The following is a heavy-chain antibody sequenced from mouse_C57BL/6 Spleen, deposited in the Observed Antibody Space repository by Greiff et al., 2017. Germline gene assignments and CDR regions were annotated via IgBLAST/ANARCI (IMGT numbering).Heavy chain of an antibody. CDR3: ATPLGMVTGGFAY. J-gene: IGHJ3*01. Sequence: VQLKESGPELVKPGASVKISCKASGYSFTDYNMNWVKQSNGKSLEWIGVINPNYGTTSYNQKFKGKATLTVDQSSSTAYMQLNSLTSEDSAVYYCATPLGMVTGGFAYWGQGTLVTVSA. V-gene: IGHV1-39*01. D-gene: IGHD2-2*01. CDR1: GYSFTDYN. CDR2: INPNYGTT.